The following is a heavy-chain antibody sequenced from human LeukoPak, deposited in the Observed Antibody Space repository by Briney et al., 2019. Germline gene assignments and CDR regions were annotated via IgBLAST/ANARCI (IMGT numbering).Heavy chain of an antibody. CDR2: ITPIFGTP. D-gene: IGHD3-10*01. J-gene: IGHJ4*02. CDR1: GGTFISYA. Sequence: ASVKVSCKASGGTFISYAISWVGQAPGQGREWMGGITPIFGTPNYAQKFQGRVTITPDASTLTAYMELSSLRSEDTAVYYCAREGVAGLNYFDYWGQGTLVTVSS. CDR3: AREGVAGLNYFDY. V-gene: IGHV1-69*13.